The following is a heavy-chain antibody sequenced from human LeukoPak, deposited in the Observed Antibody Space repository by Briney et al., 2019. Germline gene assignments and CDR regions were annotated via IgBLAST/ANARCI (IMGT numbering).Heavy chain of an antibody. CDR1: GFSFSSCA. CDR2: VSESGDGT. D-gene: IGHD1-26*01. Sequence: QTGGSLRLSCAASGFSFSSCAMSWVRQAPGKGLEWVSSVSESGDGTYYADSVMGRFIISRDNSRKTFHLQMDSLRADDTAIYYCAKGKVNHLGALDFWGQGTLVTVSS. J-gene: IGHJ4*02. CDR3: AKGKVNHLGALDF. V-gene: IGHV3-23*01.